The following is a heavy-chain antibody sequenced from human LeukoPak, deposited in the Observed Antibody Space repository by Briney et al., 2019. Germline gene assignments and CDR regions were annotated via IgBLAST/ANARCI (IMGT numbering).Heavy chain of an antibody. CDR1: GDSVSSKSAS. Sequence: SQTLSLTCAISGDSVSSKSASWNWVRQSPSRGLEWLGRTYSRSKWFNDYAVSVKSRITINPDTSKNQFSLHLTSVTPDDTAVYYCARGTGSLDYWGQGTLVTVSS. CDR3: ARGTGSLDY. CDR2: TYSRSKWFN. J-gene: IGHJ4*02. V-gene: IGHV6-1*01. D-gene: IGHD1-26*01.